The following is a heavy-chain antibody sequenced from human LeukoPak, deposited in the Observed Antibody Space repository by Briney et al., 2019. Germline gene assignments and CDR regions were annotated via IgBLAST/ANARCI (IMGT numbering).Heavy chain of an antibody. Sequence: GGSLRLSYAASGFTFSSYAMSWVRQAPGKGLEWVSAISGSGGSTYYADSVKGRFTISRDNSKNTLYLQMNSLRAEDTAVYYCAKDPGIAVAGARDYWGQGTLVTVSS. J-gene: IGHJ4*02. V-gene: IGHV3-23*01. CDR2: ISGSGGST. CDR3: AKDPGIAVAGARDY. CDR1: GFTFSSYA. D-gene: IGHD6-19*01.